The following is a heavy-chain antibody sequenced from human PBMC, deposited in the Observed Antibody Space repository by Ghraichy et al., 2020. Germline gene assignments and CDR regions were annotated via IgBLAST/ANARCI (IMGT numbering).Heavy chain of an antibody. CDR1: GGTFSSYA. CDR3: ARALGSNYDAFDI. CDR2: IIPIFGTA. D-gene: IGHD4-11*01. J-gene: IGHJ3*02. Sequence: SVKVSCKASGGTFSSYAISWVRQAPGQGLEWMGGIIPIFGTANYAQKFQGRVTITADESTSTAYMELSSLRSEDTAVYYCARALGSNYDAFDIWGQGTMVTVSS. V-gene: IGHV1-69*13.